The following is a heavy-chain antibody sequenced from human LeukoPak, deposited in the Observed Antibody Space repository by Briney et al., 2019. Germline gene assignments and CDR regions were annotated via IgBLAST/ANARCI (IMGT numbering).Heavy chain of an antibody. V-gene: IGHV3-23*01. CDR3: AKDRLAVEPAAEWFDP. CDR1: GFTFSGYA. J-gene: IGHJ5*02. CDR2: ISGSGGST. D-gene: IGHD2-2*01. Sequence: QPGGSLRLSCAASGFTFSGYAMSWVRQAPGKGLEWVSAISGSGGSTYYADSVKGRFTISRDNSKNTLYLQMNSLRAEDTAVYYCAKDRLAVEPAAEWFDPWGQGTLVTVSS.